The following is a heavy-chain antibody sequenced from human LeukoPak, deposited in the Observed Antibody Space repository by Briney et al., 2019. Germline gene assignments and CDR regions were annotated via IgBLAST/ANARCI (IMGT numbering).Heavy chain of an antibody. D-gene: IGHD6-13*01. CDR2: IYYSGST. Sequence: SETLSLTCTVSGGSISSGGYYWSWIRQHPGKGLEWIGYIYYSGSTNYNPSLKSRVTISVDKSKNQFSLKLSSVTAADTAVYYCARDDIRQQLGGDAFDIWGQGTMVTVSS. CDR1: GGSISSGGYY. CDR3: ARDDIRQQLGGDAFDI. V-gene: IGHV4-31*03. J-gene: IGHJ3*02.